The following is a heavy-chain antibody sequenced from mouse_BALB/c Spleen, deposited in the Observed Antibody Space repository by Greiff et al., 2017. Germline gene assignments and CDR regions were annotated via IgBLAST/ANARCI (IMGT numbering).Heavy chain of an antibody. Sequence: VKLQESGPGLVAPSQSLSITCTVSGFSLTSYGVHWVRQPPGKGLEWLGVIWAGGSTNYNSALMSRLSISKDNSKSQVFLKMNSLQTDDTAMYYCARASITTVVATDWGQGTTLTVSS. CDR1: GFSLTSYG. V-gene: IGHV2-9*02. J-gene: IGHJ2*01. CDR2: IWAGGST. CDR3: ARASITTVVATD. D-gene: IGHD1-1*01.